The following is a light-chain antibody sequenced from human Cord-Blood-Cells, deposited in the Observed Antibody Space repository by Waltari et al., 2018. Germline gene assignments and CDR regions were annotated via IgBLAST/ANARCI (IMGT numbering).Light chain of an antibody. V-gene: IGLV2-14*01. CDR3: SSYTSSSTYV. J-gene: IGLJ1*01. CDR2: DVS. CDR1: SSDVGGYNS. Sequence: QSALTQPASVSGSPGHSITLSCTGTSSDVGGYNSVSWYQQHPGKAPKLMIYDVSNRPSGVSNRFSGSKSGNTASLTISGLQAEDEADYYCSSYTSSSTYVFGTGTKVTVL.